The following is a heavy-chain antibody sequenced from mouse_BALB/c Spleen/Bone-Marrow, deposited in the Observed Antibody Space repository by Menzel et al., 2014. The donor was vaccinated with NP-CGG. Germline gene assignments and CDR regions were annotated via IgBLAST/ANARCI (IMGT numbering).Heavy chain of an antibody. CDR1: GYTFTSYV. V-gene: IGHV1-14*01. CDR3: ARSLYGYDWYFDV. J-gene: IGHJ1*01. D-gene: IGHD2-2*01. CDR2: INPYNDDT. Sequence: EVQLQQSGPELVKPGASVKMPCKASGYTFTSYVVHWVKQKPGQGLEWIGNINPYNDDTMYNEKFKGKATLTSDKSSSTAYMELSSLTSEDSAVYYCARSLYGYDWYFDVWGAGTTVTVSS.